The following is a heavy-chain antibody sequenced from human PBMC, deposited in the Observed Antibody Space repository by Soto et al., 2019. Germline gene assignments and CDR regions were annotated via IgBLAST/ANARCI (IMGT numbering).Heavy chain of an antibody. V-gene: IGHV3-23*01. D-gene: IGHD6-13*01. J-gene: IGHJ5*02. CDR1: GFTFSSYA. CDR2: ISGSGGST. CDR3: AKLPFPYSSSWNWFDP. Sequence: EVQLLESGGGLVQPGGSLRLSCAASGFTFSSYAMSWVRQAPGKGLEWVSAISGSGGSTYYADSVKGRFTISRDNSKNTLYLQMNSLRAEDTAVYYCAKLPFPYSSSWNWFDPWGQGTLVTVSS.